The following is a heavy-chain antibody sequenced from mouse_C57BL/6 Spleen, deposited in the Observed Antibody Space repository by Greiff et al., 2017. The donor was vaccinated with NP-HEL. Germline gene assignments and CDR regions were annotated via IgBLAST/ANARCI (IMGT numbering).Heavy chain of an antibody. CDR2: ISSGGSYT. CDR1: GFTFSSYG. Sequence: EVQLQESGGDLVKPGGSLKLSCAASGFTFSSYGMSWVRQTPDKRLEWVATISSGGSYTYYPDSVKGRFTISRDNAKNTLYLQMSSLKSEDTAMYYCARHANTYFDYWGQGTTLTVSS. J-gene: IGHJ2*01. V-gene: IGHV5-6*01. CDR3: ARHANTYFDY. D-gene: IGHD5-2*01.